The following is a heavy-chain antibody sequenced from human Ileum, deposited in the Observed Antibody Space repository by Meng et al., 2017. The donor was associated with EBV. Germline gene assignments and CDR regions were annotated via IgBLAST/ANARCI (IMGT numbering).Heavy chain of an antibody. V-gene: IGHV4-34*02. J-gene: IGHJ4*02. CDR2: INHSGST. D-gene: IGHD1-26*01. CDR1: GGFFSGYY. CDR3: ARASVGTTPGDY. Sequence: QVQLQQWGAGLLKPSEXLSRPCAVYGGFFSGYYWSWIRQSPGKGLEWIGEINHSGSTNYNPSLKSRVTISVDTSKNQFSLKLTSVTAADTAVYYCARASVGTTPGDYWGQGTLVTVAS.